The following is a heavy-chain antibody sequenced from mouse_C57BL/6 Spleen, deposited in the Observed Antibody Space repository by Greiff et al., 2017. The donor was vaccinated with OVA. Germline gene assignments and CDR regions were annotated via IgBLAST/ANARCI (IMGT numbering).Heavy chain of an antibody. V-gene: IGHV1-69*01. Sequence: VQLQQPGAELVMPGASVKLSCKASGYTFTSYWMHWVKQRPGQGLEWIGEIDPSDSYTNYNQKFKGKSTLTVDKSSSTAYMQLSSLTSEDSAVYYCATYYYGNPWFAYWGQGTLVTVSA. D-gene: IGHD1-1*01. CDR1: GYTFTSYW. CDR3: ATYYYGNPWFAY. CDR2: IDPSDSYT. J-gene: IGHJ3*01.